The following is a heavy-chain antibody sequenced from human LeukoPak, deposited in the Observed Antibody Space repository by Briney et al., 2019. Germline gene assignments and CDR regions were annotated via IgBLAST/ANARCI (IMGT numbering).Heavy chain of an antibody. CDR2: IXHSGSN. CDR3: ARGRLFLPRPATAMGAFDI. D-gene: IGHD2-2*01. J-gene: IGHJ3*02. V-gene: IGHV4-34*01. Sequence: XXXPXXXXXXXXEIXHSGSNNYNPSLKSRVTISVDTSKNQFSLKLSSVTAADTAVYYCARGRLFLPRPATAMGAFDIWGQGTIVTVSS.